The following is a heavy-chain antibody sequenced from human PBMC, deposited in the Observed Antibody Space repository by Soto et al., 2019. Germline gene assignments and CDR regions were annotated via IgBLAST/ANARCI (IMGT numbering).Heavy chain of an antibody. CDR2: INPNSGGT. V-gene: IGHV1-2*04. CDR3: ARDLRGYSSSWYDY. D-gene: IGHD6-13*01. J-gene: IGHJ4*02. CDR1: GYTFTGYY. Sequence: GGLVKVSCKASGYTFTGYYMHWVRQAPGQGLEWMGWINPNSGGTNYAQKFQGWVTMTRDTSISTAYMELSRLRSDDTAVYYCARDLRGYSSSWYDYWGQGTLVTVSS.